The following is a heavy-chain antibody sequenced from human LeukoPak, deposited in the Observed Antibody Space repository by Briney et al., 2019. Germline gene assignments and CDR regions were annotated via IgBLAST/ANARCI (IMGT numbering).Heavy chain of an antibody. CDR2: IIPGMDIT. V-gene: IGHV1-69*04. J-gene: IGHJ3*02. CDR1: GGTFSSYS. D-gene: IGHD3-22*01. CDR3: AREDSDALVVTGVAFDI. Sequence: SVKFSCKASGGTFSSYSFTWVRQAPGQGLEWIGRIIPGMDITNYAQKFQGRVTITTDESTSTAYMELSSLRSEDTAVYYCAREDSDALVVTGVAFDIWGQGTMVTVSS.